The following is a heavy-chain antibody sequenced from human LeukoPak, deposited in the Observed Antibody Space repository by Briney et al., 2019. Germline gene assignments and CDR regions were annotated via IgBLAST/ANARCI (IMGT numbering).Heavy chain of an antibody. CDR3: ARDIVVVPAAIVGGMDV. V-gene: IGHV1-18*01. D-gene: IGHD2-2*02. CDR2: ISAYNGNT. CDR1: GYTFTSYG. J-gene: IGHJ6*02. Sequence: GASVKVSCKASGYTFTSYGISWVRQAPGQGLEWMGWISAYNGNTNYAQKLQGRVTMTTDTSTSTAYMELRSLRSDDTAVYYCARDIVVVPAAIVGGMDVWGQGTTVTVSS.